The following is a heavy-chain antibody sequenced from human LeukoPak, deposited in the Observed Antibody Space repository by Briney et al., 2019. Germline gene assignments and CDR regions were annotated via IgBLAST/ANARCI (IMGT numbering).Heavy chain of an antibody. D-gene: IGHD2-15*01. V-gene: IGHV3-7*01. CDR3: AGGGVASVSYYYYMDV. CDR1: GFTFSSYW. CDR2: IKQDGSEK. Sequence: GGSLRLSCAASGFTFSSYWMSWVRQAPGKGLEWVANIKQDGSEKYYVDSVKGRFTISRDNAKNSLYLQMNSLRAEDTAVYYCAGGGVASVSYYYYMDVWGKGTTVTISS. J-gene: IGHJ6*03.